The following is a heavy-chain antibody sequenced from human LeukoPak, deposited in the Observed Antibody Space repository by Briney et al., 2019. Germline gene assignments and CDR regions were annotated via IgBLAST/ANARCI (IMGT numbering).Heavy chain of an antibody. Sequence: PSETLSLTCTVSGGSISSGSYDWYWIRQPAGKGLEWIGHIYTSGSSNYSPSLKSRVTISVDTSKNQFSLKVTSVTAADTAVYYCARSKDILTGYCFDYWGQGTLVTVSS. J-gene: IGHJ4*02. CDR2: IYTSGSS. CDR1: GGSISSGSYD. CDR3: ARSKDILTGYCFDY. D-gene: IGHD3-9*01. V-gene: IGHV4-61*09.